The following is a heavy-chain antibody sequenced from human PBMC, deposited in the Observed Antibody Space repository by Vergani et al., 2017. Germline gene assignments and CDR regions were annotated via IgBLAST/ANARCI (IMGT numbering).Heavy chain of an antibody. Sequence: VQLQESGPGLVKPSETLSLTCTVSGGSISSYYWSWVRQAPGKGLEWVGRIKSKTDGGTTDYAAPVKGRFTISRDDSKNTLYLQMNSLKTEDKAVYYCTTATGIAVAGTFRYYYYYMDVWGKGTTVTVSS. J-gene: IGHJ6*03. D-gene: IGHD6-19*01. CDR3: TTATGIAVAGTFRYYYYYMDV. V-gene: IGHV3-15*01. CDR1: GGSISSYY. CDR2: IKSKTDGGTT.